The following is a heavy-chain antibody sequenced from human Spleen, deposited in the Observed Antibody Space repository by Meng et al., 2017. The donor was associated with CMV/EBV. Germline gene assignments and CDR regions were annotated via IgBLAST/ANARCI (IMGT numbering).Heavy chain of an antibody. V-gene: IGHV4-34*01. CDR2: INHSGST. J-gene: IGHJ4*02. CDR1: GGSFSGYY. CDR3: VRDKGGVVNYGPIK. Sequence: SETLSLTCAVYGGSFSGYYWSWIRQPPGKGLEWMGEINHSGSTNYNAALKSRVTISVDTSKHHFSLKLSSVAAADTSGYYCVRDKGGVVNYGPIKWGQGTLVTVSS. D-gene: IGHD3-10*01.